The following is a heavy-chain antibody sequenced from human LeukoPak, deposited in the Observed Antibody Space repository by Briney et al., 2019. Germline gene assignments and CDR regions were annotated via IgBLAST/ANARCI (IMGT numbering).Heavy chain of an antibody. CDR1: GFTYSHYG. CDR3: AKDAQRGFDYSNSLEY. J-gene: IGHJ4*02. D-gene: IGHD4-11*01. CDR2: VWSDTTEN. V-gene: IGHV3-33*06. Sequence: GRCLRLSCAASGFTYSHYGMHWGRQAPGKGVERGAVVWSDTTENYYVDAVKGRLTISRDNSRNPVYPQMNSLRAEDTAVYYCAKDAQRGFDYSNSLEYWGQGTLVTVSS.